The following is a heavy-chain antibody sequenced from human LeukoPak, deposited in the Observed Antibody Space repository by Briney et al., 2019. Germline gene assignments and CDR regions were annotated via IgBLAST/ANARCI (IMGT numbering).Heavy chain of an antibody. J-gene: IGHJ4*02. Sequence: GGSLRLSCAASGFTFSSYEMNWIRQAPGKGLQWVSYISGSGSTIYYTDPVKGRFIISRDNPKNSLYLQMNSLRAEDTAVYYCVRDPGITGTSYWGQGTLVTVSS. CDR1: GFTFSSYE. CDR2: ISGSGSTI. V-gene: IGHV3-48*03. CDR3: VRDPGITGTSY. D-gene: IGHD1-20*01.